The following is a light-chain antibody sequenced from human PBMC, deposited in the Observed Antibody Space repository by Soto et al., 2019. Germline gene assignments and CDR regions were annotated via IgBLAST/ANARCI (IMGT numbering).Light chain of an antibody. Sequence: QSALTQPASVSGSPGQPITISCTGTSSDVGSYNLVSWYQQHPGKAPKLMIYEVSKRPSGVSNRFSGSKSGNTASLTISGLQAEDEADYYCCSYAGSSLVFGTGTKVTVL. CDR2: EVS. J-gene: IGLJ1*01. CDR3: CSYAGSSLV. CDR1: SSDVGSYNL. V-gene: IGLV2-23*02.